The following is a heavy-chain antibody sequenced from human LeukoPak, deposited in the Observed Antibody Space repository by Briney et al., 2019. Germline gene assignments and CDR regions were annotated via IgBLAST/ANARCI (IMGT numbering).Heavy chain of an antibody. V-gene: IGHV4-39*07. CDR2: IYYSGST. D-gene: IGHD6-6*01. CDR3: ARDLGRQLAYYDY. Sequence: SETLSLTCTVSGGSISSSSYYWGWIRQPPGKGLEWIGSIYYSGSTYYNPSLKSRVTISVDTSKNQFSLKLSSVTAADTAVYYCARDLGRQLAYYDYWGQGTLVTVSS. J-gene: IGHJ4*02. CDR1: GGSISSSSYY.